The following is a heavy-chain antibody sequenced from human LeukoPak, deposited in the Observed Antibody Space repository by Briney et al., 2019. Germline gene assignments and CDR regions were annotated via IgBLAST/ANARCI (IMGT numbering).Heavy chain of an antibody. V-gene: IGHV3-7*01. Sequence: GGSLRLSCAGSGFTFSRYWLTWVRQAPGKGLEWVANINQDGSEKYYVDSVKGRFTISRDNAKNSLSLQMNGLRGEDTAVYYCARDETWGQGTLVTVSS. CDR1: GFTFSRYW. J-gene: IGHJ4*02. CDR3: ARDET. CDR2: INQDGSEK.